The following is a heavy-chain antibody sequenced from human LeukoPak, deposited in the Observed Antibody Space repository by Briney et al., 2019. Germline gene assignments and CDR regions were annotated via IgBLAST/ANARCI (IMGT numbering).Heavy chain of an antibody. Sequence: ASQTLSLTCTVSGGSISSGGYYWSWIRQHPGKGLEWIGYIYYSGSTYYNPSLKSRVTISVDTSKNQFSLKLSSVTAADTAVYYCARERGLRGYYYYGMDVWGQGTTVTVSS. CDR3: ARERGLRGYYYYGMDV. D-gene: IGHD4-17*01. J-gene: IGHJ6*02. V-gene: IGHV4-31*03. CDR1: GGSISSGGYY. CDR2: IYYSGST.